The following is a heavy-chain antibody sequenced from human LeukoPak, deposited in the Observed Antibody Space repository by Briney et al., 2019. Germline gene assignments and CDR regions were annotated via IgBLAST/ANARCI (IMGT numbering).Heavy chain of an antibody. CDR2: ISSSGSTI. CDR1: GFTFSSYS. Sequence: PGGSLRLSCAASGFTFSSYSMNWVRQAPGKGLEWVSYISSSGSTINYADSVEGRFTISRDNAKNSLYLQVSSLRAEDTAVYYCASFYDSTGRDYWGQGTLVTVSS. V-gene: IGHV3-48*04. CDR3: ASFYDSTGRDY. D-gene: IGHD3-22*01. J-gene: IGHJ4*02.